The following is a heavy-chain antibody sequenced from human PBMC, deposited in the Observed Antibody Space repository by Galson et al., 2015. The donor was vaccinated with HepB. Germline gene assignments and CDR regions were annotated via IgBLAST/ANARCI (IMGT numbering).Heavy chain of an antibody. J-gene: IGHJ5*02. CDR3: ARDSYCSGGSCYRGGYNWFDP. CDR1: GYTFTSYA. CDR2: INAGNGNT. V-gene: IGHV1-3*01. Sequence: SVKVSCKASGYTFTSYAMHWVRQAPGQRLEWMGWINAGNGNTKYLQKFQGRVTITRDTSASTAYMELSSLRSEDTAVYYCARDSYCSGGSCYRGGYNWFDPWGQGTLVTVSS. D-gene: IGHD2-15*01.